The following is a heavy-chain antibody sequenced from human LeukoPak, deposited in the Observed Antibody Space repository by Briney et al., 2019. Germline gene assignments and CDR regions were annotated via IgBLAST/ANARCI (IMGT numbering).Heavy chain of an antibody. CDR2: ISGSGGST. J-gene: IGHJ4*02. V-gene: IGHV3-23*01. CDR1: GFTFSSYA. D-gene: IGHD3-22*01. Sequence: PGGSLRLSCAASGFTFSSYAMSWVRQAPGKGLEWVSAISGSGGSTYYADSVKGRFTMSRDNAKNSLYLQINSLRAEDTAVYYCARVRSSGSPLDYWGQGTLVTVSS. CDR3: ARVRSSGSPLDY.